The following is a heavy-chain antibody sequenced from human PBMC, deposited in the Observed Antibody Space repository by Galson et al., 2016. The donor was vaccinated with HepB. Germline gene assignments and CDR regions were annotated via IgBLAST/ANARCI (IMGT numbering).Heavy chain of an antibody. CDR3: ARDTSGDYPEASWYFDL. CDR2: IFHNGDT. V-gene: IGHV4-4*02. D-gene: IGHD6-19*01. Sequence: SETLSLTCAVSGGSISSSDWWCWVRQPPGKGLEWIGEIFHNGDTKYNPSLKSRVTISVDKSKNQFSLRLSSVTAADTAVYYCARDTSGDYPEASWYFDLWGRGTLVTVSS. J-gene: IGHJ2*01. CDR1: GGSISSSDW.